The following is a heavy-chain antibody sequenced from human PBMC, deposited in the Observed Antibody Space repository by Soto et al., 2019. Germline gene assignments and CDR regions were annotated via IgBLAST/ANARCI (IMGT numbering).Heavy chain of an antibody. CDR3: ERLFCYSYSIEV. V-gene: IGHV5-10-1*01. CDR1: GYSVTSYW. D-gene: IGHD3-10*02. CDR2: IDPSDSYT. J-gene: IGHJ6*02. Sequence: GESLKISCKDSGYSVTSYWISWVRQMPGKGLEWMGRIDPSDSYTNYSPSFQGHVTISADKSISTAYLQWSSLKASDTAMYYCERLFCYSYSIEVWGQGTMVSASS.